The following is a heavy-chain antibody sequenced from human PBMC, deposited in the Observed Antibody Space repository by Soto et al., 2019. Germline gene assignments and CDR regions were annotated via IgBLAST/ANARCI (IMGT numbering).Heavy chain of an antibody. D-gene: IGHD2-2*02. CDR2: INSDGSST. CDR3: ARGGVGRYCSSTSCYTWVFDY. Sequence: GGSLRLSCVASGIEFSNYAMSWVRQAPGKGLVWVSRINSDGSSTSYADSVKGRFTISRDNAKNTLYLKMNSLRAEDTAVYYCARGGVGRYCSSTSCYTWVFDYWGQGTLVTSPQ. CDR1: GIEFSNYA. V-gene: IGHV3-74*01. J-gene: IGHJ4*02.